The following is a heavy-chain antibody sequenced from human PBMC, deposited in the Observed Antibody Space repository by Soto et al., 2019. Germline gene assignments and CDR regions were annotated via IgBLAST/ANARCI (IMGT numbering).Heavy chain of an antibody. CDR3: ARDLPTMDV. CDR1: GYTFTSYA. CDR2: INAGNGNT. V-gene: IGHV1-3*01. J-gene: IGHJ6*02. Sequence: VASVKVSCKASGYTFTSYAMHWVRQAPGQRLEWMGWINAGNGNTKYSQKFQGRVTMTTDTSTSTAYMELRSLRSDDTAVYYCARDLPTMDVWGQGTTVTVSS.